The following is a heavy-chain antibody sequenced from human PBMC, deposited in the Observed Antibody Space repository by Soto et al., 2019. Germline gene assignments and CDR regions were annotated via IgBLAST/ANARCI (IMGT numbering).Heavy chain of an antibody. CDR3: AREGGAYYYDSSRPPDGYFYGMDV. V-gene: IGHV7-4-1*01. CDR1: GCTFTGYA. Sequence: ASVKVCCKASGCTFTGYAMNWVRQAPGQGLERMGWINTNTGNPTYAQGFTGRFVFSLDTSVSTAYLQICSLKAEDTAVYYCAREGGAYYYDSSRPPDGYFYGMDVWGQGTTVTLSS. J-gene: IGHJ6*02. D-gene: IGHD3-22*01. CDR2: INTNTGNP.